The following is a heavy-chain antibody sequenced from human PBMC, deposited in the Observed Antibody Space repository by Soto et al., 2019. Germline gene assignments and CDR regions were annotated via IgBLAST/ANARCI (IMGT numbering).Heavy chain of an antibody. CDR2: VYYSGST. J-gene: IGHJ5*02. CDR3: AGAPWAITGFDP. Sequence: SETQSITCTFSDGSISIGIYSWTWIRQHPGKGLEWIGYVYYSGSTYYNPSLKSRVTISVDMSKNQFSLKLSSVTAADTAVYYCAGAPWAITGFDPWGQGTLVTVSS. V-gene: IGHV4-31*03. CDR1: DGSISIGIYS. D-gene: IGHD7-27*01.